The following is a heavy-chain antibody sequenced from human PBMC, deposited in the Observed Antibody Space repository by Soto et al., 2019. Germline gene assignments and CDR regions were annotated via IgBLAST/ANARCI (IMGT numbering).Heavy chain of an antibody. Sequence: GGSLRLSCAASGFSFSSYAMSWVRQAPGKGLEWVSTISGSGGSTYYADSVKGRFTISRDNSKNTLYLQMNSLRADDTAVYYCARDMSGGTYNYYYGMDVWGQGTTVTV. J-gene: IGHJ6*02. V-gene: IGHV3-23*01. CDR3: ARDMSGGTYNYYYGMDV. CDR2: ISGSGGST. D-gene: IGHD1-26*01. CDR1: GFSFSSYA.